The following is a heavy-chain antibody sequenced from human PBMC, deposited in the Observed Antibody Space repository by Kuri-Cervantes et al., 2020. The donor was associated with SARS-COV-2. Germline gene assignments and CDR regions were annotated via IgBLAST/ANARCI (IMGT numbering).Heavy chain of an antibody. CDR1: GGSFSDYS. D-gene: IGHD1-26*01. CDR2: INHSGST. CDR3: ARARGWVGATKPFDY. Sequence: SQTLSLTCAVYGGSFSDYSWSWIRQPPGKGLEWIGEINHSGSTNYSPSLKSRVTISVDTSKNQFSLKLSSVTAADTAVYYCARARGWVGATKPFDYWGQGTLVTVSS. J-gene: IGHJ4*02. V-gene: IGHV4-34*01.